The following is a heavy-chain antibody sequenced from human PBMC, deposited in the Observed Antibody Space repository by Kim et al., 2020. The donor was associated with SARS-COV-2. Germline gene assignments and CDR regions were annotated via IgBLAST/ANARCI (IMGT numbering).Heavy chain of an antibody. J-gene: IGHJ4*02. Sequence: ASVKVSCKASGYTFTSYDINWVRQASGQGREWVGWMNLNSGNTGHAQRFQDRVTLTSDLSTSTAYMELSSLTSEDTAVYYCARSAAGTDFDYWGQGTLVT. V-gene: IGHV1-8*01. D-gene: IGHD6-13*01. CDR3: ARSAAGTDFDY. CDR1: GYTFTSYD. CDR2: MNLNSGNT.